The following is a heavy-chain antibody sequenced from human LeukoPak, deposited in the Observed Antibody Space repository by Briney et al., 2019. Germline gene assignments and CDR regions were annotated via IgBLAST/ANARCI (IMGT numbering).Heavy chain of an antibody. V-gene: IGHV3-30*04. Sequence: GGSLRLSCAASGFTFSSYAMHWVRQAPGKGLEWVAVISYDGSNKYYADSVKGRFTISRDNSKNTLYLQMNSLRAADTAVYYCARVRVDTAMVGYFQHWGQGTLVTVSS. D-gene: IGHD5-18*01. CDR3: ARVRVDTAMVGYFQH. CDR2: ISYDGSNK. J-gene: IGHJ1*01. CDR1: GFTFSSYA.